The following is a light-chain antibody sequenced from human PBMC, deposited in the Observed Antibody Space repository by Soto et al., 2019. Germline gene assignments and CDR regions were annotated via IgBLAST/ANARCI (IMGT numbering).Light chain of an antibody. Sequence: NFMLTQPHSVSESPGKTVTISCTRSSGSIASNYVQWYQQRPGSAPTTVIYEDNQRPSGVPDRFSGSIDSSSNSASLTISGVKTEDEDDYYCQSYDSSNQVFGGGTKLTVL. CDR2: EDN. CDR3: QSYDSSNQV. CDR1: SGSIASNY. V-gene: IGLV6-57*04. J-gene: IGLJ2*01.